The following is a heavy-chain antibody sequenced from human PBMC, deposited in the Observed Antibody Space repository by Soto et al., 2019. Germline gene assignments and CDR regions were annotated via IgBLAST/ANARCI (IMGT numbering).Heavy chain of an antibody. V-gene: IGHV1-69*01. D-gene: IGHD3-22*01. Sequence: QVQLVQSGAEVKKPGSSVKVSCKASGGTFRSYAISWVRQAPGQGLEWMGGIIPIFGTANYAQKFQGRVTITADESTSTAYMELSSLRSEDTAVYYCARDFSPTYYYDSSGYYRRADAFDIWGQGTMVTVSS. CDR2: IIPIFGTA. CDR1: GGTFRSYA. CDR3: ARDFSPTYYYDSSGYYRRADAFDI. J-gene: IGHJ3*02.